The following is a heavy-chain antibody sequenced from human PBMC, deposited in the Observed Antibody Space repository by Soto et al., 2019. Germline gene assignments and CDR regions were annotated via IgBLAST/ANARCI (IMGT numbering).Heavy chain of an antibody. CDR2: INPNSGGT. CDR3: ARGLGITIFGVVITSQDAFDI. CDR1: GYTFTGYY. D-gene: IGHD3-3*01. J-gene: IGHJ3*02. Sequence: ASVKVSCKASGYTFTGYYMHWVRQAPGQGLEWMGWINPNSGGTNYAQKFQGWVTMTRDTSISTAYMELSRLRSDDTAVYYCARGLGITIFGVVITSQDAFDIWGQGTMVTVSS. V-gene: IGHV1-2*04.